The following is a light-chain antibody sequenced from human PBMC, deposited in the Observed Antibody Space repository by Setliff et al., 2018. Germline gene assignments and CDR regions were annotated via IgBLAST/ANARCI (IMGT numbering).Light chain of an antibody. CDR1: SSNIGSNT. J-gene: IGLJ2*01. V-gene: IGLV1-44*01. Sequence: GQRVTISCSGTSSNIGSNTVNWYQQFPGTAPKLLIQTNNQRHFGVPDRFSGSKSGASASLAISGLQSGDEADYYCAVWDDNLNGPVFGGGTQLTVL. CDR3: AVWDDNLNGPV. CDR2: TNN.